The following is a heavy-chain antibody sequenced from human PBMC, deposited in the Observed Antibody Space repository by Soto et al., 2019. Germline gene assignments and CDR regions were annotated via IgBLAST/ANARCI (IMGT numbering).Heavy chain of an antibody. D-gene: IGHD3-16*01. J-gene: IGHJ2*01. CDR1: GFIFSDYA. Sequence: EVQLLESGGGLARPGGSLRLSCVASGFIFSDYAMTWIRQAPGKGLEWVATISASGGNIEYTDSLKGRFTISRDNSKKTVYLQINGLTADDTAVHYCAKVAGGLGYFDLWCRGTLVTVSS. V-gene: IGHV3-23*01. CDR3: AKVAGGLGYFDL. CDR2: ISASGGNI.